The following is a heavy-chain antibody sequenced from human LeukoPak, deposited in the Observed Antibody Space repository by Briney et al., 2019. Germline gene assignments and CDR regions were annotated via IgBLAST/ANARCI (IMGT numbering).Heavy chain of an antibody. Sequence: GASVKVSCKASGYSFNRYGFSWVRQAPGQGLEWMGWISAHNGDTNYAQKFQGRVSMTTETSTNTAYMELTNLRFDDTAMYYCARDERYDSSGYPFDYWGQGTLVTVSS. CDR2: ISAHNGDT. D-gene: IGHD3-22*01. V-gene: IGHV1-18*01. CDR3: ARDERYDSSGYPFDY. CDR1: GYSFNRYG. J-gene: IGHJ4*02.